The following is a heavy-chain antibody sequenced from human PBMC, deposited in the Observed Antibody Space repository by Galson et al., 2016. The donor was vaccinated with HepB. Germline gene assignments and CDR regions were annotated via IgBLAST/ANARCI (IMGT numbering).Heavy chain of an antibody. CDR1: RFIFSTYG. D-gene: IGHD2-2*01. CDR3: VQGSTAPAV. Sequence: SLRLSCAASRFIFSTYGMHWVRQAPGKGLEVVSSISRSGDSTDYADSVKGRFTISRDNSKNTRSLQIKSLTADDTAIYYCVQGSTAPAVWGKGTTVTVSS. J-gene: IGHJ6*04. V-gene: IGHV3-23*01. CDR2: ISRSGDST.